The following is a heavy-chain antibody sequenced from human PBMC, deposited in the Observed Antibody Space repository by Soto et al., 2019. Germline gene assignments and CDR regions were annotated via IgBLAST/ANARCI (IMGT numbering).Heavy chain of an antibody. Sequence: ASVKVSCKASGYTFTTYPMHWVRQAPGQRLEWMGCINVGNGFTKYSQTFQGRVTITRDTSANTVYMELSSLRSEDTAVYYCARAQTYYSDSSGELIWGQGTMVTVSS. CDR2: INVGNGFT. CDR3: ARAQTYYSDSSGELI. J-gene: IGHJ3*02. CDR1: GYTFTTYP. V-gene: IGHV1-3*01. D-gene: IGHD3-22*01.